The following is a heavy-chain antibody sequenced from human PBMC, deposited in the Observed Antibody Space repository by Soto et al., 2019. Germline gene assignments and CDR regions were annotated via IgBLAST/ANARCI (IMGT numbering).Heavy chain of an antibody. CDR3: GRLAEAATGHTDFDF. Sequence: SETLSLTCTVSGASIKSSNYFWCCMRQPPCKGLEFVGSIHSSGGTYYNPSLKSRVTVSVDLSNSHFSLSLKSLTATDTAVYYCGRLAEAATGHTDFDFWGQGTLVTVSS. CDR1: GASIKSSNYF. V-gene: IGHV4-39*02. D-gene: IGHD2-15*01. J-gene: IGHJ4*02. CDR2: IHSSGGT.